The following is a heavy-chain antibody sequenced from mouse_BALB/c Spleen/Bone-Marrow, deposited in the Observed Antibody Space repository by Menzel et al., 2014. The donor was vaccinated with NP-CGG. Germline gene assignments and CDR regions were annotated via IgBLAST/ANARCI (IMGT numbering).Heavy chain of an antibody. V-gene: IGHV1-54*01. Sequence: QVQLQQSGAELVRPGTSVKVSCKASGYAFTNYLIEWVKQRPGQGLEWIGVINPGSGGTNYNEKFKAKATLTADKSSSTAYMQLSSLTSDDSAVYFCARCLTGTSAMDYWGQVPSVPVSS. D-gene: IGHD2-14*01. CDR2: INPGSGGT. J-gene: IGHJ4*01. CDR3: ARCLTGTSAMDY. CDR1: GYAFTNYL.